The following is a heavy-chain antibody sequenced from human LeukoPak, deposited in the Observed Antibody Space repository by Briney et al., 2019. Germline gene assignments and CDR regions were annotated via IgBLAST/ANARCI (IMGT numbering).Heavy chain of an antibody. CDR3: ARDDFWSGYHHWFDP. V-gene: IGHV1-69*05. CDR2: IIPIFGTA. Sequence: ASVKVSCKASGGTFSSYAISWVRQAPGQGLEWMGGIIPIFGTANYAQKFQGRVTITTDESTSTAYMELSSLGSEDTAVYYCARDDFWSGYHHWFDPWGQGTLVTVSS. CDR1: GGTFSSYA. D-gene: IGHD3-3*01. J-gene: IGHJ5*02.